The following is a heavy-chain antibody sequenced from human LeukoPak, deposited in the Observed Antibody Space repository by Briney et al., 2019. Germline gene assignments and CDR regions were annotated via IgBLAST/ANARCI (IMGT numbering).Heavy chain of an antibody. J-gene: IGHJ4*02. CDR2: ISWRSGRI. CDR3: AKDLPFRSSSWYDLSFDH. Sequence: GGSLRLSCVASGFTFDDYAMHWVRQAPGKGLEWVSGISWRSGRIDYADSVKGRFTISRDKAKNSLYLQMNSLRAEDTALYYCAKDLPFRSSSWYDLSFDHWGQGTLGTVSS. CDR1: GFTFDDYA. D-gene: IGHD6-13*01. V-gene: IGHV3-9*01.